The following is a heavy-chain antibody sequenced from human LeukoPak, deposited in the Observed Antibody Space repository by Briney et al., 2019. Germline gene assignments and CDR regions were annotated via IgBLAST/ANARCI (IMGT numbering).Heavy chain of an antibody. J-gene: IGHJ4*02. Sequence: SETLSLTCSVSGVSVSSYSWSWIRQPPGKGLEYFGHISDSGSTTYNPSLKSRVSISVDTSKNQFSLKLSSVTAADTAVYYCARGFGGYYYDSSGYYYGDYWGQGTLVTVSS. CDR3: ARGFGGYYYDSSGYYYGDY. CDR2: ISDSGST. V-gene: IGHV4-59*02. D-gene: IGHD3-22*01. CDR1: GVSVSSYS.